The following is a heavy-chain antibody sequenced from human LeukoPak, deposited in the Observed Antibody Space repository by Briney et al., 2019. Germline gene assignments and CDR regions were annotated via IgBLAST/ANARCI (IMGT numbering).Heavy chain of an antibody. Sequence: ASVKVSCKASGYTFTSYGISWVRQAPGQGLEWMGWISAYNGNTNYAQKLQGRVTMTTDTSTSTAYMELRSLRSDDTAVYYCARSYYDFWSGYYTGWYLDYWGQGTLVTVSS. J-gene: IGHJ4*02. D-gene: IGHD3-3*01. CDR2: ISAYNGNT. V-gene: IGHV1-18*01. CDR3: ARSYYDFWSGYYTGWYLDY. CDR1: GYTFTSYG.